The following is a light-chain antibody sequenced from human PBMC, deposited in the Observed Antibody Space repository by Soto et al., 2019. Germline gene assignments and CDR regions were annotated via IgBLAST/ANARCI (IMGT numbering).Light chain of an antibody. CDR2: LNSDGSH. Sequence: QLVLTQSPSASASLGASVKLTCTLSSGHSIYAIAWHQQQPEKGPRYLMKLNSDGSHNKGDGIPDRFSGSSSGAERYLTISSLQSEDEADYYCQTWGTGLWVFGGGTKLTVL. CDR1: SGHSIYA. V-gene: IGLV4-69*01. CDR3: QTWGTGLWV. J-gene: IGLJ3*02.